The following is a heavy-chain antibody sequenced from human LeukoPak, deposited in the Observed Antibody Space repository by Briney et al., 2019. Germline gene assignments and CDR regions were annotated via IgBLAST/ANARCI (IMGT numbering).Heavy chain of an antibody. D-gene: IGHD2/OR15-2a*01. CDR3: ATYRQVLLPFES. CDR1: GFTFSTFA. CDR2: IFPSGGEI. V-gene: IGHV3-23*01. J-gene: IGHJ4*02. Sequence: GGSLRLSCEASGFTFSTFAMIWVRQPPGKGQEWVSSIFPSGGEIHYADSVRGRFTISRDNSKSTLSLQMNSLRAEDTAIYYCATYRQVLLPFESWGQGTLVTVSS.